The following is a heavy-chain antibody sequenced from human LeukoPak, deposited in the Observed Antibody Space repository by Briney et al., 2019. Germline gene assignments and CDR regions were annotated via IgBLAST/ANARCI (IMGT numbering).Heavy chain of an antibody. J-gene: IGHJ4*02. CDR3: ARGRLLWFGREYYFDY. V-gene: IGHV4-34*01. CDR2: INHSGST. CDR1: GGSFSGYY. Sequence: PSETLSLTCAVYGGSFSGYYWSWIRQPPGKGLEWIGEINHSGSTNYNPSLKSRVTISVDTSKNQFSLKLSSVTAADTAVHYCARGRLLWFGREYYFDYWGQGTLVTVSS. D-gene: IGHD3-10*01.